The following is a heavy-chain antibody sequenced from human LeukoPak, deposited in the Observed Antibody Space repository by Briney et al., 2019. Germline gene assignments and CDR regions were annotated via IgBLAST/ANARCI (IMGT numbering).Heavy chain of an antibody. V-gene: IGHV1-2*02. J-gene: IGHJ4*02. Sequence: ASVKVSCKASGYTFTGYYMHWVRQAPGQGLEWMGWINPNSGGTNYAQKFQGRVTMTRDTSISTAYMELSRLRSDDTAVYYCARDLGYYDSSGYPTEVYWGQGTLVTVSS. D-gene: IGHD3-22*01. CDR3: ARDLGYYDSSGYPTEVY. CDR1: GYTFTGYY. CDR2: INPNSGGT.